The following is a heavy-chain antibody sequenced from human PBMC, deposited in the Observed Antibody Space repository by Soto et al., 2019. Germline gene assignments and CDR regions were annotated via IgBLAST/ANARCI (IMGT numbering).Heavy chain of an antibody. CDR1: GFTFSSYA. V-gene: IGHV3-64*01. CDR2: ISSNGGST. Sequence: GGSLRLSCAASGFTFSSYAMHWVRQAPGKGLEYVSAISSNGGSTYYANSVKGRFTISRDNSKNTLYLQMGSLRAEDMAVYYCARGFTAVAGMMHGFDIWGQGTMVTVSS. D-gene: IGHD6-19*01. CDR3: ARGFTAVAGMMHGFDI. J-gene: IGHJ3*02.